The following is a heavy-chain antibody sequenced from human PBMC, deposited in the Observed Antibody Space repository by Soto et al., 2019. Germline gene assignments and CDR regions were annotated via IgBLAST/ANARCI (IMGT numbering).Heavy chain of an antibody. CDR2: ISAHNGNT. CDR1: GYIFTTYG. D-gene: IGHD1-1*01. V-gene: IGHV1-18*01. CDR3: ARGGYGDY. Sequence: QVHLVQSGAEVKKPGASVKVSCKGSGYIFTTYGITWVRQAPGQGLEWMGWISAHNGNTNYAQKLQGRVTVTRDTSKSTVYMELRNLRSDDTAVYYCARGGYGDYWGQGALVTVSS. J-gene: IGHJ4*02.